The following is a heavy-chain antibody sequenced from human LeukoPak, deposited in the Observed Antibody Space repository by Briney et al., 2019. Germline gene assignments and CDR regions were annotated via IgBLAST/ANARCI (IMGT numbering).Heavy chain of an antibody. CDR3: AKLWVMITFGGVIDIEALGSSGDY. J-gene: IGHJ4*02. D-gene: IGHD3-16*02. V-gene: IGHV3-23*01. CDR2: ISGSGGST. CDR1: GFTFSSYA. Sequence: GGSLRLSCAASGFTFSSYAMSWVRQAPGKGLECVSAISGSGGSTYYADSVKGRFTISRDNSKNTLYLQMNSLRAEDTAVYYCAKLWVMITFGGVIDIEALGSSGDYWGQGTLVTVSS.